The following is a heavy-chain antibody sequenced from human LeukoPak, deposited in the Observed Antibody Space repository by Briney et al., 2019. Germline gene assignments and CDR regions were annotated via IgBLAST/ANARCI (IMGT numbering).Heavy chain of an antibody. D-gene: IGHD6-19*01. V-gene: IGHV3-53*04. J-gene: IGHJ3*02. Sequence: GGSLRLSCAASGFTVSSNYMSWVRQAPGKGLEWVSVIYSGGSTYYADSVKGRFTISRHNSKNTLYLQMNSLRAEDTAVYYCAGGGIAVAGHDAFDIWGQGTIVTVSS. CDR2: IYSGGST. CDR3: AGGGIAVAGHDAFDI. CDR1: GFTVSSNY.